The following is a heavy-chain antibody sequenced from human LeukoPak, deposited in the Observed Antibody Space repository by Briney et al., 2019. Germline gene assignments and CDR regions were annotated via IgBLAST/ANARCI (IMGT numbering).Heavy chain of an antibody. D-gene: IGHD3-10*01. CDR3: AKLVGIIPIDY. CDR1: GFTFSNCA. CDR2: ISGSGGNT. Sequence: GGSLRLSCAASGFTFSNCAMSWVRQAPGKGLEWVSAISGSGGNTYYADSVKGRFTISRDNSKKTLYLQMNSLRAEDTAVYYCAKLVGIIPIDYWGQGTLVTVSS. V-gene: IGHV3-23*01. J-gene: IGHJ4*02.